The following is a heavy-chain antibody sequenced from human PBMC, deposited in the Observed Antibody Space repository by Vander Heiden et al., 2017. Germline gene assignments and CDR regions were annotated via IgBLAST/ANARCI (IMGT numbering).Heavy chain of an antibody. CDR1: GGSISSYS. CDR2: IYYSGST. Sequence: QVQLQEPGPGLVKPSESLSLTCTVPGGSISSYSWSWIRQPPGKGLEWIGYIYYSGSTNYNPSLKSRVTISVDTSKNQFSLKLSSVTAADTAVYYCAGSVLRYFDWLGWFDPWGQGTLVTVSS. CDR3: AGSVLRYFDWLGWFDP. V-gene: IGHV4-59*01. J-gene: IGHJ5*02. D-gene: IGHD3-9*01.